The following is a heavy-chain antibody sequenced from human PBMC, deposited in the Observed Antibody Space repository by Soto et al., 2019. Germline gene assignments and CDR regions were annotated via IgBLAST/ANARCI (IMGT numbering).Heavy chain of an antibody. CDR1: GYSFTSYW. CDR2: IDPSDSYT. CDR3: ASLVAVIIGMIKCYDYDVDV. Sequence: PGESLKISCKGSGYSFTSYWITWVRQVPGKGLEWMGRIDPSDSYTNYSPSFQGRVTISADKSISTAYLQWSSLKASDTAMYYCASLVAVIIGMIKCYDYDVDVRGQGTTVT. D-gene: IGHD3-10*01. J-gene: IGHJ6*02. V-gene: IGHV5-10-1*01.